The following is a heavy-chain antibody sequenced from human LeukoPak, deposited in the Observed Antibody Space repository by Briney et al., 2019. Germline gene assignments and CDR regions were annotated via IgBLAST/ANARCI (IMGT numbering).Heavy chain of an antibody. Sequence: GGSLRLSCAASGLRFSDYYVSWIRQAPGKGLEWVSAISGSGGSTYYADSVKGRFTISRDNSKNTLYLQMNSLRAEDTAVYYCAKDAGYSYGFYHDYWGQGTLVTVSS. J-gene: IGHJ4*02. V-gene: IGHV3-23*01. CDR2: ISGSGGST. CDR1: GLRFSDYY. CDR3: AKDAGYSYGFYHDY. D-gene: IGHD5-18*01.